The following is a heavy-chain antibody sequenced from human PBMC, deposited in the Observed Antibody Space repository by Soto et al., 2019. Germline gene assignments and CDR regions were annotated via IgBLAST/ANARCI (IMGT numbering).Heavy chain of an antibody. D-gene: IGHD3-10*01. CDR3: ARDNVLLWFGELHRYGMDV. Sequence: TLSLTCTVSGGSISSYYWSWIRQPPGKGLEWIGYIYYSGSTNYNPSLKSRVTISVDTSKNQFSLKLSSVTAADTAVYYCARDNVLLWFGELHRYGMDVWGQGTTVTVSS. CDR2: IYYSGST. CDR1: GGSISSYY. V-gene: IGHV4-59*01. J-gene: IGHJ6*02.